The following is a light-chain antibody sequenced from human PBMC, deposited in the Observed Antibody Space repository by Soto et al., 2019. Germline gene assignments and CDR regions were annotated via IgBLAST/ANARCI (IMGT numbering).Light chain of an antibody. V-gene: IGLV2-14*01. CDR3: SSHTSSHPLPVV. Sequence: QSALTQPASVSGSPGQSITLSCTGTSSDVCAYDYVSWYQQHPGRAPKLIIFEVSNRPSGVSNRFSGSKSANTASLPISVLQAEEEAHYYCSSHTSSHPLPVVFGGGTQLTVL. CDR1: SSDVCAYDY. CDR2: EVS. J-gene: IGLJ2*01.